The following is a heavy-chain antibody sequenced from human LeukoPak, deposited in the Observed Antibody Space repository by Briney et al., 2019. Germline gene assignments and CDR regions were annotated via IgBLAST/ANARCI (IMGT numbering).Heavy chain of an antibody. CDR3: ARDYVWGSSESDY. V-gene: IGHV3-21*01. CDR1: GFTFSSYS. D-gene: IGHD7-27*01. CDR2: ISSSSSYI. Sequence: GGSLRLSCAASGFTFSSYSMNWVRQAPGKGLEWVSSISSSSSYIYYADSVRGRFTISRDNAKNSLYLQMNSLRVEDTAIYYCARDYVWGSSESDYWGQGTLVTVSS. J-gene: IGHJ4*02.